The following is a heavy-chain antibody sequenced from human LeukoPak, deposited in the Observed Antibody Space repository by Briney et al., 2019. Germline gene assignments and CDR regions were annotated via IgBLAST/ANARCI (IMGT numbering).Heavy chain of an antibody. J-gene: IGHJ6*03. CDR3: ATGYCSSSKCFDYYYMDV. D-gene: IGHD2-2*01. Sequence: GASVKVSCKVSGYSLTELSMHWVRQAPGGGLEWVGGFYPEEGEAVYARKFQGRVTMTEDTSTGTAYMELSSLTSEDSAVYFCATGYCSSSKCFDYYYMDVWGKGTTVTVSS. CDR2: FYPEEGEA. V-gene: IGHV1-24*01. CDR1: GYSLTELS.